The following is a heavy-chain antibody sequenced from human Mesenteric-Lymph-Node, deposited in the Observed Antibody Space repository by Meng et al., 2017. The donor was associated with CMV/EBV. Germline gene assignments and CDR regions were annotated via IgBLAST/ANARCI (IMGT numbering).Heavy chain of an antibody. CDR3: ALEDFGSGNTDLDN. J-gene: IGHJ4*02. V-gene: IGHV1-2*02. CDR2: INTNSGDT. D-gene: IGHD3-10*01. Sequence: ASEITYSIYYESWVRQPPGQGLQWVRWINTNSGDTTSAQEFHGRVTMTRDTSISTVYMELISLVSDDTAMYYCALEDFGSGNTDLDNWGQGTLVTVSS. CDR1: EITYSIYY.